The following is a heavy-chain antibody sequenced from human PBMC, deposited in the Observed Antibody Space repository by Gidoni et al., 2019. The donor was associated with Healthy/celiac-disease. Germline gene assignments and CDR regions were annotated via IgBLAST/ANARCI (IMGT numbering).Heavy chain of an antibody. D-gene: IGHD2-21*02. J-gene: IGHJ4*02. CDR1: GYTFTGYY. Sequence: QVQLVQSGAEVKKPGASVKVSCTASGYTFTGYYMHWVRQAPGQGLEWMGWINPNSGGTNYAQKFQGWVTMTRDTSISTAYMELSRLRSDDTAVYYCARGSCGGDCYSKNYYFDYWGQGTLVTVSS. CDR2: INPNSGGT. CDR3: ARGSCGGDCYSKNYYFDY. V-gene: IGHV1-2*04.